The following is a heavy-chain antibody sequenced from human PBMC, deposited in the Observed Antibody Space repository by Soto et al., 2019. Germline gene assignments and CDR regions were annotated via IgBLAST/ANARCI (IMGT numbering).Heavy chain of an antibody. CDR3: AKDVVVGATPGLGDYYYYYGMDV. CDR2: VSANNGHT. D-gene: IGHD1-26*01. Sequence: ASVKVSCKASGFTFSNYGLNWVRQAPGQGLEWMGWVSANNGHTNYAQNLQGRVSMTTDTSTSTAYMELRGLRAEDTAVYYCAKDVVVGATPGLGDYYYYYGMDVWGQGTTVTVSS. CDR1: GFTFSNYG. J-gene: IGHJ6*02. V-gene: IGHV1-18*01.